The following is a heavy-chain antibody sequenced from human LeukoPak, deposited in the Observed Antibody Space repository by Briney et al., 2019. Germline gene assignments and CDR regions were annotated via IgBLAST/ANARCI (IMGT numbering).Heavy chain of an antibody. J-gene: IGHJ4*02. D-gene: IGHD4-17*01. Sequence: GGSLRLSCAASGFSFSSYVMSWVRQAPGKGLEWVSAISGSGGSTYYADSVKGRFTISRDNSVNTLHLQMSSLRAEDTAVYYCAARTVSKSFDYWGQGTLVTVS. CDR1: GFSFSSYV. V-gene: IGHV3-23*01. CDR3: AARTVSKSFDY. CDR2: ISGSGGST.